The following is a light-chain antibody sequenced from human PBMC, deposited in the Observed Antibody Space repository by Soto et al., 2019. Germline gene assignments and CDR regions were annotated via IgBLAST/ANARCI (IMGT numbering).Light chain of an antibody. J-gene: IGKJ2*01. CDR3: QQVNSYSYT. CDR1: QTISSW. Sequence: DIQMTQSPSTLSASVGDRVAITCRASQTISSWLAWYQQKPGKAPKLLIYKASTLKGGVPSRFSGSGSGTEFTLTISSLQPEDFATYYCQQVNSYSYTFGQGTKVDIK. CDR2: KAS. V-gene: IGKV1-5*03.